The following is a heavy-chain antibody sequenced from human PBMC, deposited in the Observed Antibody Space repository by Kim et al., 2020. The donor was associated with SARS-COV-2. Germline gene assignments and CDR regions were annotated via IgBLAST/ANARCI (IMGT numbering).Heavy chain of an antibody. J-gene: IGHJ3*02. CDR3: ARDLYVWGSYRRGDAFDI. V-gene: IGHV1-46*01. Sequence: ASVKVSCKASGYTFTSYYMHWVRQAPGQGLEWMGIINPSGGSTSYAQKFQGRVTMTRDTSTSTVYMELSSLRSEDTAVYYCARDLYVWGSYRRGDAFDIWGQGTMVTVSS. D-gene: IGHD3-16*02. CDR2: INPSGGST. CDR1: GYTFTSYY.